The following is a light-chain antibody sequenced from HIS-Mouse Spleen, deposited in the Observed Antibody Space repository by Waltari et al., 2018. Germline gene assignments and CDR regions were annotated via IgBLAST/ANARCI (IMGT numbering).Light chain of an antibody. CDR2: KAS. J-gene: IGKJ4*01. CDR3: QQYNSYSLT. V-gene: IGKV1-5*03. Sequence: DIPMTQSPSTLSASVADSVTITCRASQSISSWLAWYQQKPGKAPKLLIYKASSLESGVPSRFSGSGSGTEFTLTISSLQPDDFATYYCQQYNSYSLTFGGGTKVEIK. CDR1: QSISSW.